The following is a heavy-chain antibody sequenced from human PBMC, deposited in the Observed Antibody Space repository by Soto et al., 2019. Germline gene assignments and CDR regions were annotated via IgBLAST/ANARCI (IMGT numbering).Heavy chain of an antibody. D-gene: IGHD5-18*01. CDR2: IHGDGGKI. J-gene: IGHJ4*02. CDR3: ARDFYGGYTYGPGDY. CDR1: GFMFSAYW. V-gene: IGHV3-7*01. Sequence: GGSLRLSSAASGFMFSAYWRSWVRQAPGKGLEWVANIHGDGGKIYYVDSVKGRFTISRDNAKRSLYLQMKSLRAEDTAVYYCARDFYGGYTYGPGDYWGQGALVTVSS.